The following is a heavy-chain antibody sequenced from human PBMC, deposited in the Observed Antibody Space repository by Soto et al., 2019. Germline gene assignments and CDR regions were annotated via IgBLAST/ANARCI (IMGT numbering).Heavy chain of an antibody. D-gene: IGHD5-18*01. CDR2: IIPIFGTT. Sequence: SVKVSCKASGGSFTYTLSWVRQAPGQGLEWMGGIIPIFGTTNYAQKFQGRVTITADESTKTAYMELSTLRSEDTAVHYCARLHSHGTYGMDVWGQGTTVTVSS. CDR1: GGSFTYT. V-gene: IGHV1-69*13. J-gene: IGHJ6*02. CDR3: ARLHSHGTYGMDV.